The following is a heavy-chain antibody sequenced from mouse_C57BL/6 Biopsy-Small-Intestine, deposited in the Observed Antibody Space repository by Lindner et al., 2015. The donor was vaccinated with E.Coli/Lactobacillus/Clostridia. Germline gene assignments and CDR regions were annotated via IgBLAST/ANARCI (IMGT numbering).Heavy chain of an antibody. J-gene: IGHJ4*01. D-gene: IGHD2-2*01. Sequence: SVKVSCKAPAYTFTPYYIHRVRQAPGQGLEWMGVVNPSRGDPQYAQKFQGRVTLSRDMSTSTFYLDLGSLNSDDTAVYYCARDRDRYYGLASYYDYYYAMDVWGQGTTVTVYS. CDR1: AYTFTPYY. CDR2: VNPSRGDP. CDR3: ARDRDRYYGLASYYDYYYAMDV. V-gene: IGHV1S14*01.